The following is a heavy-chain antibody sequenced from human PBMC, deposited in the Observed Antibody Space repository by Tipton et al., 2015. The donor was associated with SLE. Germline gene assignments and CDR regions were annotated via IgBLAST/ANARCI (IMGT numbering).Heavy chain of an antibody. Sequence: TLSLTCSIYGGSFSGYYWSWIRQSPGKGLEWIGEINNNGNTNYITSLKSRLSISLDTSKNQFSLQLTSVTAADTAVYYCASGTTTQLDDYFYYYLDVWGSGTAVTVSS. CDR1: GGSFSGYY. V-gene: IGHV4-34*01. CDR3: ASGTTTQLDDYFYYYLDV. J-gene: IGHJ6*03. D-gene: IGHD4-11*01. CDR2: INNNGNT.